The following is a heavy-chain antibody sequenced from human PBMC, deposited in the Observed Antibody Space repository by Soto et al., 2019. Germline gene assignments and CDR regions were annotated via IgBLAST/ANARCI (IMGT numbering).Heavy chain of an antibody. D-gene: IGHD1-20*01. CDR2: VTVDGAT. J-gene: IGHJ4*02. CDR1: GFTFSNYG. V-gene: IGHV3-23*01. CDR3: ARTDRYNSRSTGWANRFDS. Sequence: EVQLLESGGALVQPGGSLRLFCAASGFTFSNYGMTWVRLAPGKGLEWVSTVTVDGATYFGNTVKGRFTMSRDISKSTVYLPMDSLRAEDTAIYYCARTDRYNSRSTGWANRFDSWGQGTLVTVSS.